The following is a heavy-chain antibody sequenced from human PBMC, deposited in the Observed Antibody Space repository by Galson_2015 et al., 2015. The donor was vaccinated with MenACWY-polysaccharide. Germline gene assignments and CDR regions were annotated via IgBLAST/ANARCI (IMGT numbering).Heavy chain of an antibody. CDR1: GYTFPSYG. J-gene: IGHJ6*02. CDR2: ISAYNGNT. V-gene: IGHV1-18*01. CDR3: ARDCSSTSCSTYYGMDV. D-gene: IGHD2-2*01. Sequence: QSGAEVKKPGASVPVSCTASGYTFPSYGISWVRQAPGQGLEWMGWISAYNGNTNYAQKLQGRVTMTTDTSTSTAYMELRSLRSDDTAVYYCARDCSSTSCSTYYGMDVWGQGTTVTVSS.